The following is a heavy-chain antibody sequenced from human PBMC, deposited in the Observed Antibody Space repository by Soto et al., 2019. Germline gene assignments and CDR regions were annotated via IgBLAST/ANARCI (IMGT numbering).Heavy chain of an antibody. CDR3: TSYDLVTGSSK. V-gene: IGHV1-69*14. CDR2: IIPIFDTV. Sequence: QVQLVQSGSEVRKPGSSVKVSCRSSGGTFSGYTISWVRQAPGQGLEWLGGIIPIFDTVNYAQKLQGRLTINADNSTTTAYMELSGLRYEDTAMYYCTSYDLVTGSSKWGQGTPVTVSS. J-gene: IGHJ4*02. CDR1: GGTFSGYT. D-gene: IGHD3-9*01.